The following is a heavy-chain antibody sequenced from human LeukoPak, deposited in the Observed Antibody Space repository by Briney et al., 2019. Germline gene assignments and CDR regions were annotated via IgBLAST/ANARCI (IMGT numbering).Heavy chain of an antibody. V-gene: IGHV4-34*01. CDR2: INHSGST. J-gene: IGHJ4*02. CDR1: GGSFSGYY. Sequence: SETLSLTCAVYGGSFSGYYRSWIRQPPGKGLEWIGEINHSGSTNYDPSLKSRVTISVDTSKNQFSLKLSSVTAADTAVYYCARGLTRPNYWGQGTLVTVSP. CDR3: ARGLTRPNY. D-gene: IGHD4-11*01.